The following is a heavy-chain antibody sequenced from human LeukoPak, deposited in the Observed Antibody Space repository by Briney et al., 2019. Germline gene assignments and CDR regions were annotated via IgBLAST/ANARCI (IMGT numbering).Heavy chain of an antibody. J-gene: IGHJ3*02. D-gene: IGHD2-21*02. Sequence: GGSLRLSCAASGFTVSSNYMNWVRQAPGKGLEWVSIIYTVGDTYYADSVKGRFTISRDDSKNTLYLQMNSLRAEDTAMYYCARDLQCGGDCHYDALDIWGQGTMVIVSS. CDR3: ARDLQCGGDCHYDALDI. V-gene: IGHV3-53*01. CDR1: GFTVSSNY. CDR2: IYTVGDT.